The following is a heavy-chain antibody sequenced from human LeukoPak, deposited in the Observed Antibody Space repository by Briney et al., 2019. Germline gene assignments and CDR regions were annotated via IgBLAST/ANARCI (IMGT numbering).Heavy chain of an antibody. CDR3: AKWFRGSGSDRFYDK. J-gene: IGHJ4*02. D-gene: IGHD3-10*01. V-gene: IGHV3-23*01. Sequence: GGSLRLSCAASGFTFIAVAWVRQAPGMGLEWVSTINSVDDTYYSESVRGRFTVSRDKSKNTVYLHMNSLRAEDTAVYHCAKWFRGSGSDRFYDKWGQGTLVTVSS. CDR2: INSVDDT. CDR1: GFTFIA.